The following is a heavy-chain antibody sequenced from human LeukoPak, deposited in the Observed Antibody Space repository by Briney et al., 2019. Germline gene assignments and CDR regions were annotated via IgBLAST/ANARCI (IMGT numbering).Heavy chain of an antibody. J-gene: IGHJ4*02. CDR1: GXSFTSYC. Sequence: GESLKISCKGSGXSFTSYCIGWVRQMPGKGLEWMGIIYPGDSDTRYSPSFQGQVTMSADKSISTAYLQWSSLKASDTAMYYCARRSNIATPLFDYWGQGTLVTVSS. V-gene: IGHV5-51*01. CDR2: IYPGDSDT. CDR3: ARRSNIATPLFDY. D-gene: IGHD6-6*01.